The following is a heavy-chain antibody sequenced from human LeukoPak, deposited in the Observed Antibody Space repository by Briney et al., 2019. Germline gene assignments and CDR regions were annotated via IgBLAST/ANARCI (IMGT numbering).Heavy chain of an antibody. D-gene: IGHD5-24*01. CDR1: GDSISSYY. V-gene: IGHV4-59*01. CDR3: ARGGRDGYKY. J-gene: IGHJ4*02. Sequence: PSETLSLTCTVSGDSISSYYWSWVRQPPGKGVESIRHLYYTPSTTYTPSLTRRVPISVDTSNNQFSLKLSSVTAADTAVYYCARGGRDGYKYWGQGTLVTVSS. CDR2: LYYTPST.